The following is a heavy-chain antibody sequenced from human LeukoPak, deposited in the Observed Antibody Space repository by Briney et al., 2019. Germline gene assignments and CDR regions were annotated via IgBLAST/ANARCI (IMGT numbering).Heavy chain of an antibody. J-gene: IGHJ3*02. Sequence: PSETLCLTCTVSGGSITSYYWSWIRQPAGKGLERIGRIYTSGSTNYNPSLKSRVTMSVDTSKNQFSPKLSSVTAADTAVYYCARDLSIAAAGSVAFDIWGQGTMVTVSS. D-gene: IGHD6-13*01. CDR2: IYTSGST. CDR1: GGSITSYY. V-gene: IGHV4-4*07. CDR3: ARDLSIAAAGSVAFDI.